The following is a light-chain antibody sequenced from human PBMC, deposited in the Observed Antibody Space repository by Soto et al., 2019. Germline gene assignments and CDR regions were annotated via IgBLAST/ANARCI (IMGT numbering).Light chain of an antibody. J-gene: IGKJ1*01. CDR1: QSVSNNY. Sequence: EIVLTQSPGTLSLSPGERATLSCSASQSVSNNYLAWYQQKPGQAPRLLIYGASNRATGIPDRFSGSGYGTDFTLTISRLEPEDFAVYYCQQYGSSGTFGQGTKVEIK. CDR3: QQYGSSGT. V-gene: IGKV3-20*01. CDR2: GAS.